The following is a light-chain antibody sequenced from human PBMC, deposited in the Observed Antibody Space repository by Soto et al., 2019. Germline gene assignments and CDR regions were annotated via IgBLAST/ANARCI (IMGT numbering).Light chain of an antibody. CDR3: QQYGSSPPHT. J-gene: IGKJ2*01. CDR1: KSVANNY. Sequence: EIVLTQSPGTLSLSPGEGATLSCRASKSVANNYLAWYQQKPGQAPRLLISGASNRATGIPDRFSGSGSGTDFTLTISRLESEAFAVYYCQQYGSSPPHTCGQGTKLEIK. V-gene: IGKV3-20*01. CDR2: GAS.